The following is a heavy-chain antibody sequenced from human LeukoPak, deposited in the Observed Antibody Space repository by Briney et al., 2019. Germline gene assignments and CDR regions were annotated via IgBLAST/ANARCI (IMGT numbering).Heavy chain of an antibody. V-gene: IGHV1-2*06. CDR2: INPNSGGT. CDR3: ARSTMTTVTTQEFDY. Sequence: ASVKVSCKASGYTFTGYYMHWVRQAPGQGLEWMGRINPNSGGTNYAQKFQGRVTMTRDTSVSTAYMALSRLRSDDTAVYYCARSTMTTVTTQEFDYWGEGTLVTVSS. D-gene: IGHD4-17*01. CDR1: GYTFTGYY. J-gene: IGHJ4*02.